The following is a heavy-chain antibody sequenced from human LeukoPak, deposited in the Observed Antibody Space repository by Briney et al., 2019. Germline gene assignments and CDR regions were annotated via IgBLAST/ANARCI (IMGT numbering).Heavy chain of an antibody. V-gene: IGHV3-21*04. Sequence: GGSLRLSCAASGFTFSSYSMNWVRQAPGKGLEWVSSISSSRSHIYYADSVRGRFTISRDTSKNMVFLQMNSLRVEDTAVYYCARGIDYWGRGTLVTVYS. CDR2: ISSSRSHI. CDR3: ARGIDY. J-gene: IGHJ4*02. CDR1: GFTFSSYS.